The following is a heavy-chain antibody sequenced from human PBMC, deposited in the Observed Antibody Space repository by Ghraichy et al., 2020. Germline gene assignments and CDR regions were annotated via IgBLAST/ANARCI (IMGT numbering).Heavy chain of an antibody. J-gene: IGHJ4*02. V-gene: IGHV3-30*04. CDR3: ARGLQYRTST. Sequence: GGSLRLSCAASGFTFSSYAMHWVRQAPGKGLEWVAVISYDGSNKYYADSVKGRFTISRDNSKNTLYLQMNILRAEETAVYYCARGLQYRTSTWGQGTLVTVSS. D-gene: IGHD4-11*01. CDR2: ISYDGSNK. CDR1: GFTFSSYA.